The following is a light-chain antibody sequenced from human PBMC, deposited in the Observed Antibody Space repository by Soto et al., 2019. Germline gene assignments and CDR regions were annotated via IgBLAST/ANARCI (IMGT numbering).Light chain of an antibody. J-gene: IGKJ2*01. CDR3: QQYQGFPFT. CDR1: LYINTW. Sequence: DIQMTQSPSTLSASVGDRVIITCWASLYINTWLAWYQQKPGRAPKLLIYSSSSLESGVPSRFSGSGSGSEFTLTISSLQSDDFATYYCQQYQGFPFTFGQGTKLEI. V-gene: IGKV1-5*03. CDR2: SSS.